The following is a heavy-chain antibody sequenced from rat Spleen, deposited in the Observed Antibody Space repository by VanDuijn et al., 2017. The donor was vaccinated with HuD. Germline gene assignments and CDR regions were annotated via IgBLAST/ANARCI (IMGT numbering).Heavy chain of an antibody. Sequence: EVQLVESGGGLVQPGRSLKLSCAASGFTFSNYYMAWVRQAPTKGLEWVASITNSGGSTYYRDSVKGRFTISRDNAKSTLYLQMDSLRSEDTATYYCATENWDPYYWYFDFWGPGTMVTVSS. CDR3: ATENWDPYYWYFDF. CDR1: GFTFSNYY. CDR2: ITNSGGST. D-gene: IGHD5-1*01. V-gene: IGHV5S23*01. J-gene: IGHJ1*01.